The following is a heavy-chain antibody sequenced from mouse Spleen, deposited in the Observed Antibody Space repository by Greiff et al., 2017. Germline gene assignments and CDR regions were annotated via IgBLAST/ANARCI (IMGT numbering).Heavy chain of an antibody. D-gene: IGHD1-1*01. V-gene: IGHV1-26*01. Sequence: EVQLQQSGPELVKPGASVKISCKASGYTFTDYYMNWVKQSHGKSLEWIGDINPNNGGTSYNQKFKGKATLTVDKSSSTAYMELRSLTSEDSAVYYCARITTRAYWGQGTLVTVSA. J-gene: IGHJ3*01. CDR3: ARITTRAY. CDR1: GYTFTDYY. CDR2: INPNNGGT.